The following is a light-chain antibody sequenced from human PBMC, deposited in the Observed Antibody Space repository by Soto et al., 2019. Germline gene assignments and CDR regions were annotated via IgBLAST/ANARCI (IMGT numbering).Light chain of an antibody. J-gene: IGLJ7*01. Sequence: QSALTQPASVSGSPGQSITISFTGTGSDIDVYDLVSGYRQYPGKAPKLMISGVSKRPSGVSDRYSGSKSGNTASLTISRLQTEDEADYYCCSYARFTTYVFGSGTQLTVL. CDR3: CSYARFTTYV. CDR2: GVS. V-gene: IGLV2-23*02. CDR1: GSDIDVYDL.